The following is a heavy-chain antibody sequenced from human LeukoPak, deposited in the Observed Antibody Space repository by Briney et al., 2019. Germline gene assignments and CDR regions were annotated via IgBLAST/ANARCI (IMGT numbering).Heavy chain of an antibody. CDR1: GGSINSYY. CDR2: IYYSGST. CDR3: ARGGSEMATRHKKNWFDP. V-gene: IGHV4-59*01. D-gene: IGHD5-24*01. Sequence: SETLSLTCTVSGGSINSYYWSWIRQPPGKGLEWIGYIYYSGSTNYNPSLKSRVTISVDTSKNQFSLKLSSVTAADTAVYYCARGGSEMATRHKKNWFDPWGQGTLVTFSS. J-gene: IGHJ5*02.